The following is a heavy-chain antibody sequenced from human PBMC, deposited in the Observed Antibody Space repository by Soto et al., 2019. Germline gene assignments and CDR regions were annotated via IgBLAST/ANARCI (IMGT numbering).Heavy chain of an antibody. Sequence: GGSLRLSCAASGFTFSSYAMSWVRQAPGKGLEWVSAISGSGGSTYYADSVKGRFTISRDNSKNTLYLQMNSLRAEDTAVYYCASSYYVILTGYPYYYYYGMDVWGQGTTVTVSS. J-gene: IGHJ6*02. V-gene: IGHV3-23*01. CDR3: ASSYYVILTGYPYYYYYGMDV. CDR1: GFTFSSYA. CDR2: ISGSGGST. D-gene: IGHD3-9*01.